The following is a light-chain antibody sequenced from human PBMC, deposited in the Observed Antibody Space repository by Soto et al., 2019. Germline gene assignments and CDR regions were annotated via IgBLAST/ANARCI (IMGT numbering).Light chain of an antibody. CDR3: KSDDTSLSAYV. CDR2: GNS. V-gene: IGLV1-40*01. J-gene: IGLJ1*01. Sequence: QSALAQPPSVSGAPGQKVTISCTGSSSNIGAGYDLHWYQQLPGTAPKLLLYGNSNRPSGVPDRFSGSKSGTSASLAITGTQAEDEADYSCKSDDTSLSAYVFGTGTKVTV. CDR1: SSNIGAGYD.